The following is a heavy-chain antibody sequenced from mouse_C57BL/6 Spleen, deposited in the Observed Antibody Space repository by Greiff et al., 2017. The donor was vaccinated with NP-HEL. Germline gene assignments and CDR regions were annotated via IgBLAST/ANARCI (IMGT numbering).Heavy chain of an antibody. CDR3: ARQELLRAWFAY. V-gene: IGHV5-4*03. Sequence: EVMLVESGGGLVKPGGSLKLSCAASGFTFSSYAMSWVRQTPEKRLEWVATISDGGSYTYYPDNVKGRFTISRDNAKNNLYLQMSHLKSEDTAMYYCARQELLRAWFAYWGQGTLVTVSA. CDR1: GFTFSSYA. CDR2: ISDGGSYT. J-gene: IGHJ3*01. D-gene: IGHD1-1*01.